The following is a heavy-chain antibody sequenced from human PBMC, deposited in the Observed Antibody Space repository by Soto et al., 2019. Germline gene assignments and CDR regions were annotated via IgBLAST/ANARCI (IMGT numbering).Heavy chain of an antibody. CDR1: GGTFSSYA. CDR3: ARSQGSSTSLEIYYYYYYVMDV. Sequence: QVQLVQSGAEVKKPGSSVKVSCKASGGTFSSYAISWVRQAPGQGLEWMGGIIPISGTANYAQKFQARVTITTDECTSTAYMELSSLRSEDTAVYYCARSQGSSTSLEIYYYYYYVMDVWGQGTTVTVSS. V-gene: IGHV1-69*01. D-gene: IGHD2-2*01. CDR2: IIPISGTA. J-gene: IGHJ6*02.